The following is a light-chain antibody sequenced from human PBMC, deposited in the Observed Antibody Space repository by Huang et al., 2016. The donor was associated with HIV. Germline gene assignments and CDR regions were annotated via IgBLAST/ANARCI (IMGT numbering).Light chain of an antibody. CDR3: QQVNTYPLA. Sequence: IQLTQCPSSLSASVGDTVTITCRASQGTGNYLAWYQQKPGKAPNLLIYGASTLQSGVPSRFSGSGSGTDFTLAISSLQPEDSATYYCQQVNTYPLAFGGGTKVVIK. J-gene: IGKJ4*01. CDR1: QGTGNY. V-gene: IGKV1-9*01. CDR2: GAS.